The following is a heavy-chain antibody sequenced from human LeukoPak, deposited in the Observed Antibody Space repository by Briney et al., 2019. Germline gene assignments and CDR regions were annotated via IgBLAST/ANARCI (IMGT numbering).Heavy chain of an antibody. CDR1: GFTFSSYA. V-gene: IGHV3-23*01. Sequence: PGGSLRLSCAASGFTFSSYAMSWVRQAPGKGLEWVSAISGNGGSTYYADSLKGRFTISRDNSKNTLYLQMSSLRAEDTAVYYCARAGITGTPFDYWGQGTLVTVSS. CDR3: ARAGITGTPFDY. D-gene: IGHD1-20*01. J-gene: IGHJ4*02. CDR2: ISGNGGST.